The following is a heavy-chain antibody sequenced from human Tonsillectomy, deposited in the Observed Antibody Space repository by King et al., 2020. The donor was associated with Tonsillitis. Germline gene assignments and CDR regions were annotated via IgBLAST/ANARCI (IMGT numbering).Heavy chain of an antibody. CDR1: GFTFSSYG. V-gene: IGHV3-33*08. Sequence: VQLVESGGGVVQPGRSLRLSCAASGFTFSSYGMHWVRQAPGKGLEWVAIIWYDGSNKYYGDSVKGRFTISRDNSKNTLYLQMNSLRAEDTAVFYCASAPXAXXGGDCXSXXXXXXQGPLVTVSS. CDR3: ASAPXAXXGGDCXSXXXX. CDR2: IWYDGSNK. D-gene: IGHD2-21*02. J-gene: IGHJ4*02.